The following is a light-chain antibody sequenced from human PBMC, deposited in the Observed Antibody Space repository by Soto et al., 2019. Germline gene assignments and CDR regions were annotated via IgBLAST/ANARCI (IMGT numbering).Light chain of an antibody. V-gene: IGLV2-14*03. CDR1: ISDVGGYDY. CDR2: DVS. J-gene: IGLJ1*01. Sequence: QSALTQPASVSGSPGQSITISCTGTISDVGGYDYVSWYQQHPGKAPKLMIYDVSNRPSGVSNRFSGSKSGNTASLTISGLQAEDEADFYCSSYTTSSTYVFGTGTKLTV. CDR3: SSYTTSSTYV.